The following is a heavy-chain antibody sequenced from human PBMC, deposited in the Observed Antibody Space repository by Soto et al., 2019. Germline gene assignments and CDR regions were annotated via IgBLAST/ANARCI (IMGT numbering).Heavy chain of an antibody. CDR1: GGSISSYY. J-gene: IGHJ4*02. CDR2: IYYSGST. Sequence: PSETLSLTCTVSGGSISSYYWSWIRQPPGKGLEWIGYIYYSGSTNYNPSLKSRVTISVDTSKNQFSLKLSSVTAADTAVYYCARSRAKSREVATISYWGQGTLVTVSS. CDR3: ARSRAKSREVATISY. D-gene: IGHD5-12*01. V-gene: IGHV4-59*08.